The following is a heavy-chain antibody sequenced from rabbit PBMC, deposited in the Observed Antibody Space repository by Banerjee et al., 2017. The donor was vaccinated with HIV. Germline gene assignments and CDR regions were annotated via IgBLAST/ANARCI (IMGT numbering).Heavy chain of an antibody. CDR1: GIDFSAYG. Sequence: QEQLVESGGGLVTLGGSLKLSCKASGIDFSAYGISWVRQAPGKGLEWIAYIAPDYGITDYASWVNGRFTISLDNAQNTVFLQMTSLTAADTATYFCARDTDGYGGAIFNLWGQGTLVTVS. V-gene: IGHV1S47*01. CDR3: ARDTDGYGGAIFNL. D-gene: IGHD6-1*01. CDR2: IAPDYGIT. J-gene: IGHJ4*01.